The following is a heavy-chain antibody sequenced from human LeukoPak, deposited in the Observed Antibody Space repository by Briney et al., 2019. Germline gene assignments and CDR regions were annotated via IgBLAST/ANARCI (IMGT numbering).Heavy chain of an antibody. CDR1: GYTFTGYY. CDR2: INPNRGGR. V-gene: IGHV1-2*02. J-gene: IGHJ5*02. CDR3: ARAYYDFWSGYYVRNENNWFAP. Sequence: ASLKVSCKASGYTFTGYYMHWVRQAPGQGLEGMGCINPNRGGRNYAKTFQGSVTMTWDTSVSTAYMDLSRLRSDDTAVYYCARAYYDFWSGYYVRNENNWFAPWGQGTRVTASS. D-gene: IGHD3-3*01.